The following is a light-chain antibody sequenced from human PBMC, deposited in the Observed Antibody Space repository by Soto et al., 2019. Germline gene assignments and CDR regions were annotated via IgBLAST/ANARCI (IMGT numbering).Light chain of an antibody. J-gene: IGLJ1*01. CDR2: EVS. CDR1: SSDVGGYNY. Sequence: QSALTQPASVSGSPGQSITISCTGTSSDVGGYNYVSWYQQHPGKAPKLMIYEVSNRPSGVSNSFSGSKSGNTASLTIAGLHAEDEADYYCSSYTSSSTLVVFGTGTKLTVL. V-gene: IGLV2-14*01. CDR3: SSYTSSSTLVV.